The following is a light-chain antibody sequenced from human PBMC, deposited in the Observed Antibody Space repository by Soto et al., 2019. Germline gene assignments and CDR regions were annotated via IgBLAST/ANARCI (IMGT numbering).Light chain of an antibody. CDR1: QTVSTY. CDR3: QQSSSTPRT. CDR2: AAS. J-gene: IGKJ1*01. V-gene: IGKV1-39*01. Sequence: DIQMTQSPSSLSASVGDRVTITCRASQTVSTYLNWYQQELGKAPKLLIYAASTLQSGVPSRFSGRGSGTYFTLTIITLQPEDIATYYCQQSSSTPRTVGQGTKVEIK.